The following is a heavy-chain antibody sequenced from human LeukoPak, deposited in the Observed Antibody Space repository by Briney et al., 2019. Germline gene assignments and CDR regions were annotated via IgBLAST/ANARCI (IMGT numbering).Heavy chain of an antibody. CDR1: GGSISSYY. CDR3: AGGNQLLNWLDP. Sequence: SETLSLTCTVSGGSISSYYWSWTRQPPGKGLEWIGYMHYSGSTNYNPSLKSRVTMSIDTSKNQFSLKLNSVTAADTAVYYCAGGNQLLNWLDPWGQGTLVTVSS. CDR2: MHYSGST. D-gene: IGHD2-2*01. J-gene: IGHJ5*02. V-gene: IGHV4-59*01.